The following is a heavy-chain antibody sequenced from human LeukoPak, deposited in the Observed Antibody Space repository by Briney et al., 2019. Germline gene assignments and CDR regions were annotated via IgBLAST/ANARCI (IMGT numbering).Heavy chain of an antibody. Sequence: GASVKVSCKASGYTFTSYGISWVRQAPGQGLEWMGGIIPIFGTANYAQKFQGRVTITTDESTSTAYMELSSLRSEDTAVYYCARYRSGSGTRGHPCYNYYMAVCGKGTTVTVSS. CDR2: IIPIFGTA. CDR1: GYTFTSYG. V-gene: IGHV1-69*05. D-gene: IGHD1-26*01. J-gene: IGHJ6*03. CDR3: ARYRSGSGTRGHPCYNYYMAV.